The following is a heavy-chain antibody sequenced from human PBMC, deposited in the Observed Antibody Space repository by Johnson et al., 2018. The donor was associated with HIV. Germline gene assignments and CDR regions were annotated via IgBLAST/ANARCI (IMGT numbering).Heavy chain of an antibody. CDR3: ARERQILEWLPAHRAFDL. V-gene: IGHV3-30*03. Sequence: QEQLVESGGGLVQPGGSLRLSCVASGFTVSSNHMTWVRQAPGKGLEWVAVISYDGSNKYYADSVKGRFTISRDTSKNTLSLQMNSLRGEDTAVYYWARERQILEWLPAHRAFDLWDQGTLVTVSS. CDR1: GFTVSSNH. J-gene: IGHJ3*01. D-gene: IGHD3-3*01. CDR2: ISYDGSNK.